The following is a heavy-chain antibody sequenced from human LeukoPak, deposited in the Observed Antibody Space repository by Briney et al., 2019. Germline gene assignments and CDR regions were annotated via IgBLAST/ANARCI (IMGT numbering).Heavy chain of an antibody. D-gene: IGHD5-24*01. J-gene: IGHJ3*02. CDR3: ARVWTMATVDAFDI. V-gene: IGHV1-18*01. CDR2: ISAYNGNT. CDR1: GYTFTSYG. Sequence: ASVKVSCKAPGYTFTSYGISWVRQAPGQGLEWMGWISAYNGNTNYAQKLQGRVTMTTDTSTSTAYMELRSLRSDDTAVYYCARVWTMATVDAFDIWGQGTMVTVSS.